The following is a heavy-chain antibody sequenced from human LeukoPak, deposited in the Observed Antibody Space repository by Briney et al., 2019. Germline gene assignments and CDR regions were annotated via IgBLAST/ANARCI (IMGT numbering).Heavy chain of an antibody. CDR2: IYYSGST. CDR3: ARASYGFDY. J-gene: IGHJ4*02. Sequence: PSETLSLTCAVSGGSISSGGYSWSWIRQPPGKGLEWIGYIYYSGSTYYNPSLKSRVTISVDTSKNQFSLKLSSVTAADTAVYYCARASYGFDYWGQGTLVTVSS. D-gene: IGHD5-18*01. V-gene: IGHV4-30-4*07. CDR1: GGSISSGGYS.